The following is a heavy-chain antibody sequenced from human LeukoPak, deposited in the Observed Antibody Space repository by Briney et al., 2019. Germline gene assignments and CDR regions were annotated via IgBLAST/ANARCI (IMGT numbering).Heavy chain of an antibody. CDR3: ARGVAGTPLTDY. CDR2: INPNSGGT. D-gene: IGHD6-19*01. CDR1: GYTFTGYY. Sequence: ASVKVSCKASGYTFTGYYMHWVRQAPGQGLEWMGWINPNSGGTNYAQKFQGRVTMTRDTSISIAYMELSRLRSDDTAAYYCARGVAGTPLTDYWGQGTLVTVSS. J-gene: IGHJ4*02. V-gene: IGHV1-2*02.